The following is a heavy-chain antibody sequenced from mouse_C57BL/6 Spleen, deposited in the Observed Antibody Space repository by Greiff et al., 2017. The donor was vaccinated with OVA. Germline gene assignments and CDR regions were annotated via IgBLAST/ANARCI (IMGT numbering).Heavy chain of an antibody. CDR2: ISDGGSYN. V-gene: IGHV5-4*01. Sequence: EVQGVESGGGLVKPGGSLKLSCEASGFTFSSYAMSWVRQTPETRLEWVATISDGGSYNYYPDNVKGRFTISRDNATNNLYLQMSHLNSEDTAMYYCARDRYYWYCDVWGTGTTVTVSS. CDR1: GFTFSSYA. CDR3: ARDRYYWYCDV. J-gene: IGHJ1*03. D-gene: IGHD1-1*01.